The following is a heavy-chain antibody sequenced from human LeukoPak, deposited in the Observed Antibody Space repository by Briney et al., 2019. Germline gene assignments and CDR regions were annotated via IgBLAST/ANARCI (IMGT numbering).Heavy chain of an antibody. CDR2: IYHSGST. CDR1: GGSISSYY. D-gene: IGHD4-17*01. Sequence: SETLSLTCTVSGGSISSYYWSWIRQPPGKGLEWIGYIYHSGSTNYNPSLKSRVTISVDTSKNQFSLKLSSVTAADTAVYYCARGHGDLDFDYWGQGTLVTVSS. CDR3: ARGHGDLDFDY. V-gene: IGHV4-59*01. J-gene: IGHJ4*02.